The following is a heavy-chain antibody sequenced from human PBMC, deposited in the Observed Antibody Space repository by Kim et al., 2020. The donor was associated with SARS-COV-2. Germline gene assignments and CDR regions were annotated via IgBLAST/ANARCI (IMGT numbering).Heavy chain of an antibody. CDR2: INTNTGNP. Sequence: ASVKVSCQASGYTFTSYAMNWVRQAPGQGLEWMGWINTNTGNPTYAQGFTGRFVFSLDTSVSTAYLQISSLKAEDTAVYYCARGLYWAVAGTPYFDLWGRGTLVTVSS. D-gene: IGHD6-19*01. V-gene: IGHV7-4-1*02. J-gene: IGHJ2*01. CDR3: ARGLYWAVAGTPYFDL. CDR1: GYTFTSYA.